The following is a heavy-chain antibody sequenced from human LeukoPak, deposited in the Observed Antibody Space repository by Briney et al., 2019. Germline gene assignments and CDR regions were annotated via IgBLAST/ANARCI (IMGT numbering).Heavy chain of an antibody. D-gene: IGHD2-15*01. J-gene: IGHJ5*02. CDR1: GGSISSGSYY. CDR3: ARDYFARYCSGGSCYNWFDP. V-gene: IGHV4-61*02. CDR2: IYTSGST. Sequence: SETLSLTCAVSGGSISSGSYYWSWIRQPAGKGLEWIGRIYTSGSTNYNPSLKSRVTMSVDTSKNQFSLKLSSVTAADTAVYYCARDYFARYCSGGSCYNWFDPWGQGTPVTVSS.